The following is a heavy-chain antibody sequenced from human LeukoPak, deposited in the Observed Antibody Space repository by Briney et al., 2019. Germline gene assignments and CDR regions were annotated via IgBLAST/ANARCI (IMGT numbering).Heavy chain of an antibody. CDR2: ISGSGGTT. Sequence: GRSLRLSCAASGFTFSGYGMHWVRQAPGKGLEWVSTISGSGGTTYYADSVKGRFTISRDNSKNTLYLQMNSLRAEDTAVYYCAKVGSGSYYKPHLDCWGQGTLVTVSS. CDR3: AKVGSGSYYKPHLDC. V-gene: IGHV3-23*01. D-gene: IGHD3-10*01. J-gene: IGHJ4*02. CDR1: GFTFSGYG.